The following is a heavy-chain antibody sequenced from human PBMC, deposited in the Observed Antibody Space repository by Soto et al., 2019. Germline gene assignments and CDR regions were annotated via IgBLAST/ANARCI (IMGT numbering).Heavy chain of an antibody. CDR2: ISYDGSNK. Sequence: QVQLVESGGGVVQPGRSLRLSCAASGFTFSRYGMHWVRQAPGKGLEWVAVISYDGSNKYYADTVKGRFTISRDNSKYKLYMQMTSLRAEDTAVYYCAKDARLRIHYCGMDVWGQGTTVTVSS. J-gene: IGHJ6*02. CDR3: AKDARLRIHYCGMDV. D-gene: IGHD4-17*01. CDR1: GFTFSRYG. V-gene: IGHV3-30*18.